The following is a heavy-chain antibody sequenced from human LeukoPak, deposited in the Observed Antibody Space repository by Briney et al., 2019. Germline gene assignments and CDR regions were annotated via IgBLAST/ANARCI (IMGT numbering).Heavy chain of an antibody. J-gene: IGHJ4*02. D-gene: IGHD6-13*01. CDR3: SSRISISGTVADY. V-gene: IGHV4-39*01. Sequence: SETLSLTCAVSSASIRSSDHYWGWIRQPPGEGLEWIGTIYYSVSTYSNPSLKSRVTISVDTYKNQFSLNLSSVTAADTAVYYCSSRISISGTVADYWGQGTLVTVSS. CDR2: IYYSVST. CDR1: SASIRSSDHY.